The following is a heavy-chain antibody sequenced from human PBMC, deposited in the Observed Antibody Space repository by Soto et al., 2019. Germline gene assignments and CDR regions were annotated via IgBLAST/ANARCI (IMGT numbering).Heavy chain of an antibody. V-gene: IGHV1-18*04. CDR3: ARASDGYRSGWYVGYFDY. CDR1: GYTFTSYG. J-gene: IGHJ4*02. D-gene: IGHD6-19*01. CDR2: IRAYTGYT. Sequence: QLVQSGGEVRKPGASVKVSCKASGYTFTSYGVSWVRQAPGQGLEWMGWIRAYTGYTNYAQKFQGRVTITTDTSTSTAYMELRSLISDDTAVYYCARASDGYRSGWYVGYFDYWGQGTLVTVSS.